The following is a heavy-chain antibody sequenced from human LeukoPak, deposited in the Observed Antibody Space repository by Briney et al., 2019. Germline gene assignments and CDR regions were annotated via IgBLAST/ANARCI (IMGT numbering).Heavy chain of an antibody. V-gene: IGHV1-2*02. CDR1: GYTFTAYY. D-gene: IGHD6-19*01. Sequence: ASVKVSCKASGYTFTAYYMHWVRQAPGQGLEWMGWITPNSGGTKYAQRFQGRVTMTTDTSTSTAYMELRSLRSDDTAVYYCALWAVAGQGGYWFDPWGQGTLVTVSS. CDR2: ITPNSGGT. CDR3: ALWAVAGQGGYWFDP. J-gene: IGHJ5*02.